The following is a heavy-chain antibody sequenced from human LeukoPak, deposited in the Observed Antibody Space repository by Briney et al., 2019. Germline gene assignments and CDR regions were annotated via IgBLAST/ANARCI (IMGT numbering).Heavy chain of an antibody. CDR3: ARVMWIQEYAFDI. Sequence: GGSLRLSCAASGFTFSSYALSWVRQAPGKGLEWVSAISGSGGSTYYADSVKGRFTISRDNSKNTLYLQMSSLRSEDTAVYYCARVMWIQEYAFDIWGQGTMVTVSS. CDR2: ISGSGGST. CDR1: GFTFSSYA. D-gene: IGHD5-18*01. V-gene: IGHV3-23*01. J-gene: IGHJ3*02.